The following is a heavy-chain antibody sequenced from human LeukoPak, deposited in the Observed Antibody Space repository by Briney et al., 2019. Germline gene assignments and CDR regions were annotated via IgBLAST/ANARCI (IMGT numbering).Heavy chain of an antibody. CDR2: ISAYNGNT. V-gene: IGHV1-18*04. CDR1: GYTFTSYY. CDR3: ARAENNAWFDP. Sequence: GASVKVSCKASGYTFTSYYMHWVRQAPGQGLEWMGWISAYNGNTNYAQKLQGRVTMTTDTSTSTAYMELRSLRSDDTAVYYCARAENNAWFDPWGQGTLVTVSS. J-gene: IGHJ5*02. D-gene: IGHD1/OR15-1a*01.